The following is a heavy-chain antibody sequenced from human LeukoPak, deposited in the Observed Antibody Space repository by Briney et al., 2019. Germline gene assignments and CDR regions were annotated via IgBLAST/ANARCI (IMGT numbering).Heavy chain of an antibody. Sequence: SQTLSLTCTVSGGSISSGSYYWSWIRQPAGKGLEWIVRIYTSGSTNYNPSLKSRVTISVDTPKNQFPLKLSSVTAADTAVYYCARGISGEFDYWGQGTLVTVSS. D-gene: IGHD6-19*01. CDR2: IYTSGST. J-gene: IGHJ4*02. V-gene: IGHV4-61*02. CDR1: GGSISSGSYY. CDR3: ARGISGEFDY.